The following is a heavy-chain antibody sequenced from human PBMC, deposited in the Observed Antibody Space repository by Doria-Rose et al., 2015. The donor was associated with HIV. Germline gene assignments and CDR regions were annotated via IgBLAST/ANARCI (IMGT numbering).Heavy chain of an antibody. CDR2: IFSDDER. V-gene: IGHV2-26*01. Sequence: QITLKESGPVLVKPTETLTLTCTVSGVSLSSPGMGVSWIRQTPGKALEWLANIFSDDERSYTTSLKSRLTTSRGTSKSQVVLTMTDMDPVDTATYYCARIKSSRWYHKYYFDFWGQGTLVIVSA. CDR3: ARIKSSRWYHKYYFDF. CDR1: GVSLSSPGMG. J-gene: IGHJ4*02. D-gene: IGHD6-13*01.